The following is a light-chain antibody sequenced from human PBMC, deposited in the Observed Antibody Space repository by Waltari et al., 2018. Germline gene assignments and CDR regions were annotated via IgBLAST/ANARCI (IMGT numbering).Light chain of an antibody. CDR3: YSAADNKRV. CDR1: VLAKKY. V-gene: IGLV3-27*01. CDR2: KDS. Sequence: SYELTQPSSVSVSPGQTARITCSGDVLAKKYARWFQQKPGQAPVLVIYKDSERPSGIPWRFSGSSSGTTVTLTISGAQVEDEADYYCYSAADNKRVFGTGTKVTVL. J-gene: IGLJ1*01.